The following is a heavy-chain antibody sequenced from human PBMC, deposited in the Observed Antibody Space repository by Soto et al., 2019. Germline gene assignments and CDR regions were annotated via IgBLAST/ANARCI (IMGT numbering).Heavy chain of an antibody. CDR1: GGTFSSYA. J-gene: IGHJ6*02. Sequence: QVQLVQSGAEVKKPGSSVKVSCKAPGGTFSSYAISWVRQAPGQGLEWMGGVIPIFGTAKYAQKFQGRVTITADESTSTGYMELRSLRSEDTAVYYCARSQGGSSSLDIYYYYYYGMDVWGQGTRVTGSS. V-gene: IGHV1-69*01. D-gene: IGHD3-3*02. CDR3: ARSQGGSSSLDIYYYYYYGMDV. CDR2: VIPIFGTA.